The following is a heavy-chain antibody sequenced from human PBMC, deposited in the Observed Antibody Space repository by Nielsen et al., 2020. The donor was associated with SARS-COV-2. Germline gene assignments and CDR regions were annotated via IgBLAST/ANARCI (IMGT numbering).Heavy chain of an antibody. V-gene: IGHV3-74*03. CDR2: INPDGSKT. Sequence: GGSLRLSCAASGFIFSNYRMHWVRQAPGQGLVWVSHINPDGSKTTYADSVKGRFTISRDNAKNTLYLQMNSLRAEDTAVYYCARLWDDGYYFDTGPYDYWGQGTLVTVSS. D-gene: IGHD3-22*01. CDR3: ARLWDDGYYFDTGPYDY. CDR1: GFIFSNYR. J-gene: IGHJ4*02.